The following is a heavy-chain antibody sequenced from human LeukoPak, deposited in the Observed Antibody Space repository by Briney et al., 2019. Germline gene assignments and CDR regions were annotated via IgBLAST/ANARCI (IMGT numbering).Heavy chain of an antibody. CDR3: ARAEASLAAAETAAQYYFDY. CDR1: GGSFSGYY. CDR2: INHSGST. Sequence: SETLSLTCAVYGGSFSGYYWSWIRQPPGKGLEWIGEINHSGSTNYNPSLKSRVTISVDTSKNQFSLKLSSVTAADTAVYYCARAEASLAAAETAAQYYFDYWGQGTLVTVSS. V-gene: IGHV4-34*01. J-gene: IGHJ4*02. D-gene: IGHD6-13*01.